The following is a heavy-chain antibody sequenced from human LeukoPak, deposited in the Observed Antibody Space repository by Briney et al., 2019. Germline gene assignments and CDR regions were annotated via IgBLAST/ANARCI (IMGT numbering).Heavy chain of an antibody. J-gene: IGHJ4*02. CDR1: GGSISSSSYY. CDR2: IYYSGST. CDR3: STSCYAGDY. D-gene: IGHD2-2*01. Sequence: SETLSLTCTVSGGSISSSSYYWGWIRQPPGKGLEWIGSIYYSGSTYYNPSLKSRVTISVDASKNQFSLKLSSVTAADTAVYYCSTSCYAGDYWGQGTLVTVSS. V-gene: IGHV4-39*01.